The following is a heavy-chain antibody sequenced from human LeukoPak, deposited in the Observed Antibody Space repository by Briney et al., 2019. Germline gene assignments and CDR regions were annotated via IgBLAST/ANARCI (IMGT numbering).Heavy chain of an antibody. CDR2: INPNSGGT. CDR3: ARDIKGYSYGYGY. CDR1: GYTFTGYY. J-gene: IGHJ4*02. D-gene: IGHD5-18*01. V-gene: IGHV1-2*06. Sequence: ASVKVSCKASGYTFTGYYMHLVRQAPGQGLEWMGRINPNSGGTNYAQKFQGRVTMTRDTSISTAYMELSRLRSDDTAVYYCARDIKGYSYGYGYWGQGTLVTVSS.